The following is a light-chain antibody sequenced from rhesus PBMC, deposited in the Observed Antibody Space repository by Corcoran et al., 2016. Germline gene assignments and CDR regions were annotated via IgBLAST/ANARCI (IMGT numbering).Light chain of an antibody. J-gene: IGKJ4*01. CDR3: QQRKTYPLT. CDR1: QDISSF. Sequence: DIQLTQSPSSLSASVGDRVTITCRASQDISSFLAWSQQKPGKAPKLLISDASNLQSGVPSRVSGSGSGTDFTLTISSLQPEDFAVYYCQQRKTYPLTFGGGTRVEIK. CDR2: DAS. V-gene: IGKV1-38*01.